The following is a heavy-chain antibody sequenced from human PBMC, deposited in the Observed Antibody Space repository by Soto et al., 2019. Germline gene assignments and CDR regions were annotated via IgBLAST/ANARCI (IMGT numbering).Heavy chain of an antibody. V-gene: IGHV3-21*01. CDR3: AXDQGYDGHEYYYNAMDV. CDR2: IRGISPYT. Sequence: GGSLRLSCISSGFSFSTYTMNWVRQAPGKGLEWVSDIRGISPYTFYAEPVKGLFTISRDTTKNSLYLLMNSMRAEATAEYCCAXDQGYDGHEYYYNAMDVWGQGTTVTVSS. J-gene: IGHJ6*02. CDR1: GFSFSTYT. D-gene: IGHD2-15*01.